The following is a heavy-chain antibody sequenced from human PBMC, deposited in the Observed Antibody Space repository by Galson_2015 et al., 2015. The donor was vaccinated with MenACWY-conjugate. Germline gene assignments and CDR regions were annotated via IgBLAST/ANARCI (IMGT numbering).Heavy chain of an antibody. CDR2: IKQDGTEK. J-gene: IGHJ5*02. CDR3: ARKIYYYDTGDYGWFGP. CDR1: GFTFNNSW. Sequence: SLRLSCAASGFTFNNSWMTWVRQAPGKGLEWVATIKQDGTEKKYVDSVKGRSTVSRDNAKSSLYLQMNSLRAEDTAVYYCARKIYYYDTGDYGWFGPWGQGTPVTVSS. D-gene: IGHD3-22*01. V-gene: IGHV3-7*03.